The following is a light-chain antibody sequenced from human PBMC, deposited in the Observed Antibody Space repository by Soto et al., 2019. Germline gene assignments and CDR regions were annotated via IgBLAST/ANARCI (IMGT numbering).Light chain of an antibody. V-gene: IGLV1-44*01. J-gene: IGLJ2*01. CDR2: SDN. CDR3: AAWDDTLNAAV. CDR1: SSNIGSHT. Sequence: QSVLTQPNSASGTPGQRVTISCSGSSSNIGSHTLNWYQQLPGSAPSLLIYSDNQRPSGVPDRFSGSTSGTSASLAISGLQSEDEAESYCAAWDDTLNAAVFGGGTKLTVL.